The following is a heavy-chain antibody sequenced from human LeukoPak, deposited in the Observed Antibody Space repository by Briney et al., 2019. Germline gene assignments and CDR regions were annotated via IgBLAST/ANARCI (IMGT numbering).Heavy chain of an antibody. Sequence: SQTLSLTFAICGDSVSSNSVTWNWIRQSPSRGLEWLGRTYYRSTWYNDYAVSVRGRITVNPDTSKNQFSLHLNSVTPEHTAVYYCARRLTQYDCFDPWGQGILVTVSS. CDR2: TYYRSTWYN. V-gene: IGHV6-1*01. J-gene: IGHJ5*02. CDR1: GDSVSSNSVT. D-gene: IGHD2-2*01. CDR3: ARRLTQYDCFDP.